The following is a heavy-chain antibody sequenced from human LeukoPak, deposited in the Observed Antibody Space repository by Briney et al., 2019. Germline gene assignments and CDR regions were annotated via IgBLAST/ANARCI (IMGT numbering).Heavy chain of an antibody. D-gene: IGHD6-13*01. Sequence: GGSLRLSCAASGFTFSSYAMSWVRQAPGKGVEWGGAISGSGGSTYYADSVKGRFTISRDNSKNTLYVQMNSLRAEDTAVYYCAKFPRGSSWYPLSYWGQGTLVTVSS. CDR1: GFTFSSYA. J-gene: IGHJ4*02. V-gene: IGHV3-23*01. CDR3: AKFPRGSSWYPLSY. CDR2: ISGSGGST.